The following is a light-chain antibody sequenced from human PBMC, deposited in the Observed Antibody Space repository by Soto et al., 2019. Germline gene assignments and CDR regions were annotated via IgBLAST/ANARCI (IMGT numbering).Light chain of an antibody. CDR1: QSVLSRSNNKNY. J-gene: IGKJ4*01. CDR2: WAS. V-gene: IGKV4-1*01. Sequence: EILMTQSPDSLSVSLGERATINFKSIQSVLSRSNNKNYLAWYQQKPGQPPKVVIYWASTRGSGVPDRFSGSGSGTDFTLTISSLQAEDVAVYYCQHYYSSPLTFGGGTKVDIK. CDR3: QHYYSSPLT.